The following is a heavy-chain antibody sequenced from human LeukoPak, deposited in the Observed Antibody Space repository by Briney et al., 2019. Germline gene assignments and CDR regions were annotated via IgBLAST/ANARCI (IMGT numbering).Heavy chain of an antibody. V-gene: IGHV3-23*01. CDR1: GFPFDDYA. CDR2: ISTSGAAT. CDR3: AKGADIVVVPAAIVEDYMDV. D-gene: IGHD2-2*01. Sequence: GGSLRLSCAASGFPFDDYAMHWVRQAPGKGLEWVSGISTSGAATYYADSVKGRFTISRDNSKNTLYLQMNSLRAEDTAVYYCAKGADIVVVPAAIVEDYMDVWGKGTTVTVSS. J-gene: IGHJ6*03.